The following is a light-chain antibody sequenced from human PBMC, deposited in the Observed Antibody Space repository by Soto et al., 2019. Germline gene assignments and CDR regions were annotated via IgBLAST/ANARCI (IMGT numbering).Light chain of an antibody. CDR2: DAS. CDR3: QQYETYCPT. V-gene: IGKV1-5*01. Sequence: DIQMTQSPSTLSASVGDRVTITCRASQSVSKWLAWYQQQPGKAPKLLIYDASTLESGGQARFSGSGSGTEFHLTINGLLSDDFATYYCQQYETYCPTFGQRTKVQIK. J-gene: IGKJ1*01. CDR1: QSVSKW.